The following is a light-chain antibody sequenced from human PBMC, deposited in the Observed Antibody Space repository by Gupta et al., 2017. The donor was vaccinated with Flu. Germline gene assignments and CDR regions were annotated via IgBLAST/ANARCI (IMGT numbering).Light chain of an antibody. CDR1: QSISSY. Sequence: DIQMTQSPSSLSASVGDRVTITCRASQSISSYLNWYQQKPGKAPKLLIYAASSWQSGVPSRFSGSGYGKDFTLTSSSRQQEDFAAYYCQQNYSNCTYTFGQGTKLEIK. J-gene: IGKJ2*01. CDR3: QQNYSNCTYT. V-gene: IGKV1-39*01. CDR2: AAS.